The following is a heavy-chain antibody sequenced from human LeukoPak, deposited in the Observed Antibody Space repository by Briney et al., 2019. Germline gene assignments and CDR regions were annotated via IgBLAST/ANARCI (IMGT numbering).Heavy chain of an antibody. CDR1: GGSISSYY. V-gene: IGHV4-59*01. CDR3: ARIAAAGWFDP. D-gene: IGHD6-13*01. J-gene: IGHJ5*02. Sequence: PSETLSLTCTVSGGSISSYYWSWIRQPPGKGLEWIGYIYYSGSTNYNPSLKSRVTISVDTSKNQFSLKLSSVTAADTAVYYCARIAAAGWFDPWGQGTLVTVSS. CDR2: IYYSGST.